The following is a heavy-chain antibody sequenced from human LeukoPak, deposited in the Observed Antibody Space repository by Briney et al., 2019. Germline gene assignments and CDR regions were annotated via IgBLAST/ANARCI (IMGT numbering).Heavy chain of an antibody. CDR2: ISSSSSTI. Sequence: PGGSLRLSCAASGFTFSSFGMNWVRQAPGKGLEWVSYISSSSSTIYYADSVKGRFTISRDNAKNSVHLQVNSLRAEDTAVYYCARDHEIWGQGTMVTVSS. V-gene: IGHV3-48*04. CDR1: GFTFSSFG. CDR3: ARDHEI. J-gene: IGHJ3*02.